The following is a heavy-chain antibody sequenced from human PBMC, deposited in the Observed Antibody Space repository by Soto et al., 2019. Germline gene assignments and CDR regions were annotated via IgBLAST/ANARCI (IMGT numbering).Heavy chain of an antibody. D-gene: IGHD6-6*01. Sequence: AETLSLTCTVSGGSISSYYWSWIRQPAGKGLEWIGRIYTSGSTNYNPSLKSRVTMSVDTSKNQFSLKLSSVTAADTAVYYCAIRSIAARSGGAFDIWGQGTMVTVSS. J-gene: IGHJ3*02. V-gene: IGHV4-4*07. CDR3: AIRSIAARSGGAFDI. CDR1: GGSISSYY. CDR2: IYTSGST.